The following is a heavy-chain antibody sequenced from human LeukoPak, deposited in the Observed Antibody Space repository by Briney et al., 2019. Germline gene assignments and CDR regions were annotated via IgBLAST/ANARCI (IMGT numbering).Heavy chain of an antibody. CDR1: GGSIRSYY. V-gene: IGHV4-59*12. CDR3: AREGSGWYYDSSGYFVY. D-gene: IGHD3-22*01. Sequence: PSETLSLTCTLSGGSIRSYYWSWIRQPPGKGLEWIGYIYSSGSTNYNPSLKSRVTIDTSKNQFSLKLSSVTAADTAVYYCAREGSGWYYDSSGYFVYWGQGTLVTVSS. J-gene: IGHJ4*02. CDR2: IYSSGST.